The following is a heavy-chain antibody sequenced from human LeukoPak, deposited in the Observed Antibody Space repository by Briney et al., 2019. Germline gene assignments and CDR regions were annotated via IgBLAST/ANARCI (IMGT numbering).Heavy chain of an antibody. J-gene: IGHJ5*02. Sequence: PGGSLRLSCAASGFTFSSYSMNWVRQAPGKGLEWVSSISSSSGYIYYADSVKGRFTISRDNAKNSLYLQMNSLRAEDTAVYYCARDYYDSSGYCPFDPWGQGTLVTVSS. D-gene: IGHD3-22*01. CDR1: GFTFSSYS. CDR3: ARDYYDSSGYCPFDP. V-gene: IGHV3-21*01. CDR2: ISSSSGYI.